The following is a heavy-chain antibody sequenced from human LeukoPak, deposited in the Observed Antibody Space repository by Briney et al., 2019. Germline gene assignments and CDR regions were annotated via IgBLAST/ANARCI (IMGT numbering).Heavy chain of an antibody. Sequence: GGSLRLSCAASGFTFSSYAMHWVRQAPGKGLEWVAVISYDGSNKYYTDSVKGRFTISRDNSKNTLYLQMNSLRVEDTAVYYCAKIMVRGVAYTAGFDYWGQGTLVTVSS. CDR2: ISYDGSNK. D-gene: IGHD3-10*01. CDR1: GFTFSSYA. V-gene: IGHV3-30-3*02. J-gene: IGHJ4*02. CDR3: AKIMVRGVAYTAGFDY.